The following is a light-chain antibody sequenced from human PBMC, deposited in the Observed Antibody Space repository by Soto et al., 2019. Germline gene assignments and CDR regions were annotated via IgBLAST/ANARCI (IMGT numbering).Light chain of an antibody. Sequence: DIQMTQSPSSLSASVGDRVTITCRTSQDISNYLAWYQQKPGKVPKLLIYAASTLQSGVPSRFSGGGSGTDFSLTISSLQPEDDATYYCQKYNSAPHTFGGGTKGAIQ. CDR2: AAS. CDR3: QKYNSAPHT. V-gene: IGKV1-27*01. J-gene: IGKJ4*01. CDR1: QDISNY.